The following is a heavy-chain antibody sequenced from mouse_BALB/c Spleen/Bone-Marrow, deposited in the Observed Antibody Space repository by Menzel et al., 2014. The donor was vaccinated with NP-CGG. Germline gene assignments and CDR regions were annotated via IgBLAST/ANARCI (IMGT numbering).Heavy chain of an antibody. V-gene: IGHV14-3*02. Sequence: EVKLQESGAELVKLGASVKLSCTASGFNIKDTYMHWVKQRPEQGLEWIGRIDPASDYTQFDSKFQGKATITADTSSNTAYLQLSSLTSEDTAVYYCATLTGTFDYWGQGTTLTVSS. J-gene: IGHJ2*01. CDR2: IDPASDYT. CDR3: ATLTGTFDY. D-gene: IGHD4-1*01. CDR1: GFNIKDTY.